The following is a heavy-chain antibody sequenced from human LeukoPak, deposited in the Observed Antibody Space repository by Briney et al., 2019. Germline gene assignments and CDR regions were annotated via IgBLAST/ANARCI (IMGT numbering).Heavy chain of an antibody. J-gene: IGHJ3*02. D-gene: IGHD1-1*01. CDR1: GFTFSSYA. CDR2: ISGSGAGT. CDR3: AKEGNWNVRWSAFDI. Sequence: PGGSLRLSCAASGFTFSSYAMSWVRQAPGKGLEWVSGISGSGAGTYYADSVKGRFTISRDKSKNTLYLQMNSLRAEDTAIYYCAKEGNWNVRWSAFDIWGQGTMVTVSS. V-gene: IGHV3-23*01.